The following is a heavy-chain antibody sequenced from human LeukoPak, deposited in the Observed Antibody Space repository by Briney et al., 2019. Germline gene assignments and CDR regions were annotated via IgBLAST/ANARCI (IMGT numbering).Heavy chain of an antibody. J-gene: IGHJ5*02. D-gene: IGHD2/OR15-2a*01. Sequence: GGSLRLSCAASGVIISSYAMSWVRQAPGKGLEWLSAINGRGDNTYYADFVKGRFTISRDNSKSTVYLQINSLRTEDTAVYYCAKDRVSPGFNWFDPWGQGTLVTVSS. CDR2: INGRGDNT. CDR3: AKDRVSPGFNWFDP. V-gene: IGHV3-23*01. CDR1: GVIISSYA.